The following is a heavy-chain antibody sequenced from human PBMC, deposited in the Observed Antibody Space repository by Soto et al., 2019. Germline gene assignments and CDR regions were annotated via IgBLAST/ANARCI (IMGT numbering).Heavy chain of an antibody. D-gene: IGHD5-12*01. V-gene: IGHV3-48*02. CDR1: GFTFSSYS. J-gene: IGHJ4*02. CDR2: ISSSSSTI. Sequence: EVQLVESGGGLVQPGGSLRLSCAASGFTFSSYSMNWVRQAPGKGLEWVSYISSSSSTIYYADSVKGRFTISRDNAKNSLYLKMNSLRDEDTAVYYCARDSGYDSGIDYWGQGTLVTVYS. CDR3: ARDSGYDSGIDY.